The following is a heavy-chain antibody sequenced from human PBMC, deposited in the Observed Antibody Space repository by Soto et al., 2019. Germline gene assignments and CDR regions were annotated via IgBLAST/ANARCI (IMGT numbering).Heavy chain of an antibody. CDR3: AKDLSVMAVAGSPLAY. D-gene: IGHD6-19*01. CDR2: IIPILGIA. V-gene: IGHV1-69*04. J-gene: IGHJ4*02. Sequence: ASVKVSCKASGGTFSSYTISWVRQAPGQGLEWMGRIIPILGIANYAQKFQGRFTISRDNSKNSLHLQMNSLRVEDTAAYYCAKDLSVMAVAGSPLAYWGQGALVTVSS. CDR1: GGTFSSYT.